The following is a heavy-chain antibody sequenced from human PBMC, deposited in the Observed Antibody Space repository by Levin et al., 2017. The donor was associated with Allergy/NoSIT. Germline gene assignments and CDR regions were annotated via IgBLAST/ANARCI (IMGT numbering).Heavy chain of an antibody. CDR1: GFTFSSYS. CDR3: ARDYKVFGSTGAFDI. V-gene: IGHV3-21*01. Sequence: PGGSLRLSCAASGFTFSSYSMNWVRQAPGKGLEWVSSISSSSSYIYYADSVKGRFTISRDNAKNSLYLQMNSLRAEDTAVYYCARDYKVFGSTGAFDIWGQGTMVTVSS. J-gene: IGHJ3*02. CDR2: ISSSSSYI. D-gene: IGHD2-15*01.